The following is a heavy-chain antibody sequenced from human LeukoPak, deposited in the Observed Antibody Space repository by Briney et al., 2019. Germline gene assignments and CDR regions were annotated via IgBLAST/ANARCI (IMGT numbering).Heavy chain of an antibody. D-gene: IGHD2-21*02. CDR2: IAYSGSA. V-gene: IGHV4-59*08. CDR3: ARRPVTGPNWFDP. CDR1: GGSISSNS. J-gene: IGHJ5*02. Sequence: PSETLSLTCTVSGGSISSNSWTWIRQPPGKGLEWIGYIAYSGSANYSPSLKSRATISVDTSKNEFSLKLSSVTAADTAVYYCARRPVTGPNWFDPWGQGTQVTVSS.